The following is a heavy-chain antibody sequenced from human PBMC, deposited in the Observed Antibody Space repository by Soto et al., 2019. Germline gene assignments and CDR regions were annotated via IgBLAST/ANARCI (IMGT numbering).Heavy chain of an antibody. CDR2: ISYDGSNK. CDR3: AKDSKTRLREFDY. Sequence: GGSLRLSCAASGFTFSSYGMHWVRQAPGKGLEWVAVISYDGSNKYYADSVKGRFTISRDNSKNTLYLQMNSLRAEDTAVYYCAKDSKTRLREFDYWGQGTLVTVSP. CDR1: GFTFSSYG. V-gene: IGHV3-30*18. J-gene: IGHJ4*02. D-gene: IGHD2-21*02.